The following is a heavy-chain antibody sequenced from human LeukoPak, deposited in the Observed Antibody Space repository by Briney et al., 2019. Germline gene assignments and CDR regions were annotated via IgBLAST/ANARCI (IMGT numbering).Heavy chain of an antibody. D-gene: IGHD1-26*01. CDR3: ARDSGLELPQYYFDY. Sequence: PSETLSLTCAVSGGSISSSNWWSWVRQPPGKGLEWIGEIYHSGSTNYNPSLKSRVTISVDKSKNQFSLKLSSVTAADTAVYYRARDSGLELPQYYFDYWGQGTLVTVSS. CDR2: IYHSGST. CDR1: GGSISSSNW. V-gene: IGHV4-4*02. J-gene: IGHJ4*02.